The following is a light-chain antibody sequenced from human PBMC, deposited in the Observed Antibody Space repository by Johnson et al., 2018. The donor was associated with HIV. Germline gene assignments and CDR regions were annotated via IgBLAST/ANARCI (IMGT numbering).Light chain of an antibody. CDR1: SSNVGNNY. Sequence: QLVLTQPPSVSAAPGQKVTISCSGSSSNVGNNYVSWYQCLPGTAPKLLIFENNKRPSGIPDRFSGSKSGTSATLGITGLQTGDEADYYCGTWDSSLSAYVFGTGTKVTVL. CDR2: ENN. J-gene: IGLJ1*01. V-gene: IGLV1-51*02. CDR3: GTWDSSLSAYV.